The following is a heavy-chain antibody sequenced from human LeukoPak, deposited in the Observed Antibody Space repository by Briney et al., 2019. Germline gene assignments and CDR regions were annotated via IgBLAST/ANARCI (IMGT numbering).Heavy chain of an antibody. D-gene: IGHD3-10*01. CDR2: IYYSGPT. Sequence: SETLSLTCTVSGGSISSGGHYWSWIRQHPGKGLEWIGYIYYSGPTYYNPSLKSRVTISVDTSKNQFSLKLSSVTAADTAVYYCARGSGTSTWNWFDPWGQGTLVTVSS. V-gene: IGHV4-31*03. CDR3: ARGSGTSTWNWFDP. J-gene: IGHJ5*02. CDR1: GGSISSGGHY.